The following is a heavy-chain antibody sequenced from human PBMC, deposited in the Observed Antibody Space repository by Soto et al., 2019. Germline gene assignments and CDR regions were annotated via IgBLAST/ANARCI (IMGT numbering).Heavy chain of an antibody. D-gene: IGHD6-19*01. CDR3: ARGGIAVAGYFDY. Sequence: QVQLVESGGGVVQPGRSLRLSCAASGFTFSSYGMHWVRQAPGKGLEWVAVIWYDGSNKYYADSVKGRFTISRDNSKNTLYLQMNSLRAEDTAVYYCARGGIAVAGYFDYWGQGTLVTVSS. CDR1: GFTFSSYG. J-gene: IGHJ4*02. V-gene: IGHV3-33*01. CDR2: IWYDGSNK.